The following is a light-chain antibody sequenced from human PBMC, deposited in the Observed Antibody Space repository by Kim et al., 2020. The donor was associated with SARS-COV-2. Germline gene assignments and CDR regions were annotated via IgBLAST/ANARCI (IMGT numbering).Light chain of an antibody. CDR1: HSVSSN. CDR2: GAS. J-gene: IGKJ1*01. V-gene: IGKV3-15*01. Sequence: EIVMTQSPATLSVSPGERATLSCRASHSVSSNLAWYQQKPGQAPRLLIYGASTRATGIPARFSGSGSGTEFTLTISSLQSEDFAVYHCQQYNNWLRTFGQGTKVEIK. CDR3: QQYNNWLRT.